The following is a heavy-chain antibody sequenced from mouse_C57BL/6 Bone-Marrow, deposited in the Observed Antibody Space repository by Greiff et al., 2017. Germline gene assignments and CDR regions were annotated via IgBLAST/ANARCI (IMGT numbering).Heavy chain of an antibody. CDR2: IHPNSGST. J-gene: IGHJ3*01. Sequence: VQGVESGAELVKPGASVKLSCKASGYTFTSYWMHWVKQRPGQGLEWIGMIHPNSGSTNYNEKFKSKATLTVDKSSSTAYMQLSSLTSEDSAVYYCARDSNYGWFAYWGQGTLVTVSA. CDR1: GYTFTSYW. V-gene: IGHV1-64*01. CDR3: ARDSNYGWFAY. D-gene: IGHD2-5*01.